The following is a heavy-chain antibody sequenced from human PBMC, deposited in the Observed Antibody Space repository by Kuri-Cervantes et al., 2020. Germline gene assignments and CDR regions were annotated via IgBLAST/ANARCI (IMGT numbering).Heavy chain of an antibody. CDR1: GYTFTSYD. CDR2: MNPKSGNT. D-gene: IGHD1-26*01. J-gene: IGHJ5*02. Sequence: ASVKVSCKASGYTFTSYDINWVRQATGQGLEWMGWMNPKSGNTAYAQKFQSRVTMTRSTSITTAYMELSSLKPEDTAVYYCTRGGRKRSGFYWSDPWGQGTLVTVSS. CDR3: TRGGRKRSGFYWSDP. V-gene: IGHV1-8*01.